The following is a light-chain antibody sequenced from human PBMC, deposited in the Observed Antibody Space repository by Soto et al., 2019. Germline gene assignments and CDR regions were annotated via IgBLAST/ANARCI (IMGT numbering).Light chain of an antibody. J-gene: IGLJ1*01. Sequence: QSALTQPASVSGSPGQSITISCTGTSSDVGAYNYVSWYQQHPVKAPKLIIYEVNNRPSGVSNRFSGSKSGNTASLTISGLQAEDEADYYCSSHTRSSTYVFGNGTKVNV. CDR2: EVN. V-gene: IGLV2-14*01. CDR3: SSHTRSSTYV. CDR1: SSDVGAYNY.